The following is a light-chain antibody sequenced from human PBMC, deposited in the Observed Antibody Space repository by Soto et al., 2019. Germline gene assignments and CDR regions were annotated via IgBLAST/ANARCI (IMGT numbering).Light chain of an antibody. CDR2: GAS. J-gene: IGKJ2*01. CDR3: QQYNNWPLYT. Sequence: EIVLTQSPATLPLSPGERATLSCRASQSVSSNLAWYQQKPGQAPRLLIYGASTRATGIPARFSGSGSGTEFTLTISSLQSEDFAVYYCQQYNNWPLYTFGQGTKVDI. V-gene: IGKV3-15*01. CDR1: QSVSSN.